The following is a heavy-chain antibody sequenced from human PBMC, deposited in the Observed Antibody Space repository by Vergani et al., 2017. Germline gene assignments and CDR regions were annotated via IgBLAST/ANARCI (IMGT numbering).Heavy chain of an antibody. V-gene: IGHV3-7*01. CDR1: GGSISSSSYY. Sequence: LQLQESGPGLVKPSETLSLTCTVSGGSISSSSYYWGWIRQPPGKGLEWVANIKQDGSEKYYVDSVKGRFTISRDNAKNSLYLQMNSLRAEDTAVYYCARDMVRGVNVYYYYMDVWGKGTTVTVSS. CDR3: ARDMVRGVNVYYYYMDV. D-gene: IGHD3-10*01. J-gene: IGHJ6*03. CDR2: IKQDGSEK.